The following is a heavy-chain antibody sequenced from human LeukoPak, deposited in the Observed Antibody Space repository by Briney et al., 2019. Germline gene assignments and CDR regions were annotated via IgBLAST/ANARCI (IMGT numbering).Heavy chain of an antibody. V-gene: IGHV3-20*04. Sequence: PGGSLRLSCAASGFTFQNYAMNWVRQVPGKGLEWVSGVDWSGDSTGYADSVKGRFIISRDNAKNSLYLQMNSLRAEDTAVYYCARDRYESGNDDLDYWGQGTLVTVSS. CDR3: ARDRYESGNDDLDY. D-gene: IGHD3-10*01. CDR2: VDWSGDST. CDR1: GFTFQNYA. J-gene: IGHJ4*02.